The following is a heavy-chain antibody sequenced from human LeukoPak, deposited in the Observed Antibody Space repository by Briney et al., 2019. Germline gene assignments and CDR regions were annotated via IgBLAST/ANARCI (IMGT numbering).Heavy chain of an antibody. V-gene: IGHV1-69*13. D-gene: IGHD3-3*01. CDR1: GGTFSSYA. J-gene: IGHJ4*02. CDR3: ARDRDDFWSGYWDY. CDR2: IIPIFGTA. Sequence: GASVTVSCKASGGTFSSYAISWVRQAPGQGLEWMGGIIPIFGTANYAQKFQGRVTITADESTSTAYMELSSLRSEDTAVYYCARDRDDFWSGYWDYWGQGTLVTVSS.